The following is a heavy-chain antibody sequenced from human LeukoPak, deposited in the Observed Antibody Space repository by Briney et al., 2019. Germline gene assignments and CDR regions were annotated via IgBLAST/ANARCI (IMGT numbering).Heavy chain of an antibody. J-gene: IGHJ4*02. CDR1: GFIFSSYG. CDR2: INSDGSST. D-gene: IGHD3-3*01. Sequence: PGGSLRLSCAASGFIFSSYGMHWVRQAPGKGLVWVSRINSDGSSTSYADSVKGRFTISRDNAKNTLYLQMNSLRAEDTAVYYCARDPPTYYDFWSGYYTTESQSPAFDYWGQGTLVTVSS. V-gene: IGHV3-74*01. CDR3: ARDPPTYYDFWSGYYTTESQSPAFDY.